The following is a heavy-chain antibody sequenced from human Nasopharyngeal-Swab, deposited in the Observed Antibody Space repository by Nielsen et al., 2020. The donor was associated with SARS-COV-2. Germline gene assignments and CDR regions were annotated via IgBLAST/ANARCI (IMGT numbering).Heavy chain of an antibody. D-gene: IGHD6-19*01. CDR2: IGSVGNT. Sequence: GGSLRLSCAASGFTFGSSAISWVRQAPGMGLDWVSVIGSVGNTIYADSVKGRFTISRDNSKNTVYLQMNSLRAEDTAVYYCARDRIAVPGTPLYGMDVWGQGTTVTVSS. CDR3: ARDRIAVPGTPLYGMDV. V-gene: IGHV3-23*01. J-gene: IGHJ6*02. CDR1: GFTFGSSA.